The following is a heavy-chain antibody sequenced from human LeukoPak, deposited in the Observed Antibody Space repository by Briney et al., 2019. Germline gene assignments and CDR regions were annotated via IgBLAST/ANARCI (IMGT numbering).Heavy chain of an antibody. CDR1: GFAFSGYA. J-gene: IGHJ5*02. D-gene: IGHD6-6*01. CDR2: ISGSGGSI. Sequence: PGGSLRLSCAASGFAFSGYAMTWFRQAQGKGLEWFSSISGSGGSIYYADSVRGRFTISRDNAKNSLYLQMNSLRAEDTAVYCCAREGAYSSSLKGFDPWGQGTLVTVSS. CDR3: AREGAYSSSLKGFDP. V-gene: IGHV3-23*01.